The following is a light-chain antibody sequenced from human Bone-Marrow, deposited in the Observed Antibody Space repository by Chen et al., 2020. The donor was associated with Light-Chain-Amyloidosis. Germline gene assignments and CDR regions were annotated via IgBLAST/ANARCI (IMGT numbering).Light chain of an antibody. CDR1: DLPTKY. Sequence: SYTLTQPPSVSVSPGQTARITCSGDDLPTKYAYWYQQKPGQAPVLVIHRDTERPSGISERFAGCGSGTTATWTISGVQAEDAADYHCQSADSSGTYEVIFGGGTKLTVL. J-gene: IGLJ2*01. CDR3: QSADSSGTYEVI. CDR2: RDT. V-gene: IGLV3-25*03.